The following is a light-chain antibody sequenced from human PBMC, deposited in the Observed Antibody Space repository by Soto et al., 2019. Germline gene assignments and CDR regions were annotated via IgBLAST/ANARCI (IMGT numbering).Light chain of an antibody. J-gene: IGKJ5*01. CDR2: AAS. CDR1: QSISSY. Sequence: DLQMTQSPSSLSASVGDRVTITCRASQSISSYLNWYQQKPGKAPKLLIYAASSLQSGVPSRFSGSGSGTNFTLTIISLQPEDFATYYCQQSYSTPITFGQGTRLEIK. CDR3: QQSYSTPIT. V-gene: IGKV1-39*01.